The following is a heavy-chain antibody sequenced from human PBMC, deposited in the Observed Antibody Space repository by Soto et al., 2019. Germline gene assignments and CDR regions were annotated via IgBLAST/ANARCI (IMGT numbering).Heavy chain of an antibody. CDR2: IKYRVTT. CDR1: GGPLIDGQTF. Sequence: VPLQESGPGLVKPSQNPSLTRTAPGGPLIDGQTFLDWIRQHPERGLEWMGYIKYRVTTNYSPALKSRILISIDTSKNQFALRLTSVTAADTAVYYCARDAPGVAPYWGQGTLVTVSS. CDR3: ARDAPGVAPY. D-gene: IGHD2-15*01. V-gene: IGHV4-31*03. J-gene: IGHJ4*02.